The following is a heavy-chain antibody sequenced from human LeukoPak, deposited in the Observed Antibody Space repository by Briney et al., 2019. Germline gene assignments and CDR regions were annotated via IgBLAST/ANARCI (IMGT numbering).Heavy chain of an antibody. Sequence: GGSLRLSCAASGFTFSSYAMSWVRQAPGKGLEWVSAISGSGGSTYYADSVKGRFTISRDNSKKTLYLQMNSLRAEDTAVYYCAKGGYYDSSGYYVDYWGQGTLVTVSS. V-gene: IGHV3-23*01. CDR1: GFTFSSYA. J-gene: IGHJ4*02. CDR2: ISGSGGST. D-gene: IGHD3-22*01. CDR3: AKGGYYDSSGYYVDY.